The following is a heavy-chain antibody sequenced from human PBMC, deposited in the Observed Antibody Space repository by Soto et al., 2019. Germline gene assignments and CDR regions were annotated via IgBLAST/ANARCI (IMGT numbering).Heavy chain of an antibody. CDR1: GYTFSSYD. D-gene: IGHD3-3*01. J-gene: IGHJ4*02. CDR3: ARTYYDFWSGYDQAGYFDY. CDR2: MNPNSGNT. Sequence: ASVKVSCKASGYTFSSYDINWVRQATGQGLEWMGWMNPNSGNTGYAQKFQGRVTMTRNTSISTGYMELSSLRSEDTAVYYCARTYYDFWSGYDQAGYFDYWGQGTLVTVSS. V-gene: IGHV1-8*01.